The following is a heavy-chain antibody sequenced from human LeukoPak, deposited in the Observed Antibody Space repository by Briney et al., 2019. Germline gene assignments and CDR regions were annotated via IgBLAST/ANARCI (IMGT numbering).Heavy chain of an antibody. Sequence: GESLKISCKGSGYKFNAYWIAWVRQMPGKGLEWMGIIYPDDSDTRYSPSFQGQVTISADKSVSIAYLQWSSLKASDTAMYYCARRQGCSSTSCPPDSWGQGTLVTVSS. J-gene: IGHJ4*02. CDR1: GYKFNAYW. V-gene: IGHV5-51*01. D-gene: IGHD2-2*01. CDR3: ARRQGCSSTSCPPDS. CDR2: IYPDDSDT.